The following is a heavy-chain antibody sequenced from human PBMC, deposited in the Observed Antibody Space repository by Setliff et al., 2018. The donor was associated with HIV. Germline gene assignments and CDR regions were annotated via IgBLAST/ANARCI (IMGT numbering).Heavy chain of an antibody. D-gene: IGHD6-19*01. CDR1: RGTFSSFA. CDR2: IIPTCGTS. CDR3: ARDGLLVAGIRFDY. Sequence: SVKVSCKTSRGTFSSFALSWVRQAPGQGLEWMGGIIPTCGTSNYAQKFQGRVTITADESMTTAYMELSGLKYAATAVYYCARDGLLVAGIRFDYWGQGTLVTVSS. V-gene: IGHV1-69*13. J-gene: IGHJ4*02.